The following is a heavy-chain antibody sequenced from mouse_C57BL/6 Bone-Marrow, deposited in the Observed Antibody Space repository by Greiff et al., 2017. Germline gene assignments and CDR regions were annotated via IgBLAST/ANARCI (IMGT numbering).Heavy chain of an antibody. CDR3: AREGTYYGSSYWYVDV. Sequence: QVQLQQSGAELVRPGASVKLSCKASGYTFTDYYINWVKQRPGQGLEWIARIYPGSGNTYYNEKFKGKATLTAEKSSSTAYMQLRSLTSEDSAVYFCAREGTYYGSSYWYVDVWGTGTTVTVSS. J-gene: IGHJ1*03. CDR1: GYTFTDYY. V-gene: IGHV1-76*01. CDR2: IYPGSGNT. D-gene: IGHD1-1*01.